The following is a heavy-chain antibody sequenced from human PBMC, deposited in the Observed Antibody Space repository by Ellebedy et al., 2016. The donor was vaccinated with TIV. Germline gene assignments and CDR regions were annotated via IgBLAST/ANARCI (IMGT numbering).Heavy chain of an antibody. CDR2: INPSAGTT. CDR1: GYTFISYY. V-gene: IGHV1-46*01. Sequence: AASVNVSCKASGYTFISYYVHCVRQPPGQGREWMGIINPSAGTTTYAQKFQGRVTMTRDTSTRTVFMELSSLRSEDTAVYYCARDKSQIAASFTGSFGYWGPGTLVTVSP. D-gene: IGHD3-10*01. J-gene: IGHJ4*02. CDR3: ARDKSQIAASFTGSFGY.